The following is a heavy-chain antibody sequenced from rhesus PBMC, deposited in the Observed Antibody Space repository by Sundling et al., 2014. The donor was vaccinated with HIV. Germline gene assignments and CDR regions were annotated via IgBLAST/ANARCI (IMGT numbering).Heavy chain of an antibody. CDR3: ARSYSGSWNADY. Sequence: QVQLQESGPGLVKPSETLSLTCAVFGYSISSGYYWGWIRQPPGKGLEYIGYISGSSGSTYYNPSLKSRVTISKDTSKNQFSLKLSSVTAADTAVYYCARSYSGSWNADYWGQGVLVTVLL. CDR1: GYSISSGYY. CDR2: ISGSSGST. D-gene: IGHD6-25*01. V-gene: IGHV4-99*01. J-gene: IGHJ4*01.